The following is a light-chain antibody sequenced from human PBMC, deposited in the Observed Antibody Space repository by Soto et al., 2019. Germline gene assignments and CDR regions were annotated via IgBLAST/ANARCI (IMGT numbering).Light chain of an antibody. Sequence: QSVLTQPPSASGSPGQSLTISFTGTGGDVGGYNYVSWYQQHPGKVPRLIIYDVNKRPSGVPDRFSGSKSDNTASLTVSGLQTEDEADYYCSSYAGFDNYVFGTGTKVTVL. CDR1: GGDVGGYNY. CDR3: SSYAGFDNYV. V-gene: IGLV2-8*01. CDR2: DVN. J-gene: IGLJ1*01.